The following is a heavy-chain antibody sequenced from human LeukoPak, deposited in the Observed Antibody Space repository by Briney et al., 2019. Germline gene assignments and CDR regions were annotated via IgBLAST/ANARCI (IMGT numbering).Heavy chain of an antibody. D-gene: IGHD3-3*01. CDR3: ATRGAGDYDFWSGPDY. CDR1: GGTFSSYA. Sequence: GASVKVSCKASGGTFSSYAISWVRQAPGQGLEWMGRIIPILGIANYAQKFQGRVTITADKSTSTAYMELSSLRSEDTAVYYCATRGAGDYDFWSGPDYWGQGTLVTVSS. CDR2: IIPILGIA. J-gene: IGHJ4*02. V-gene: IGHV1-69*04.